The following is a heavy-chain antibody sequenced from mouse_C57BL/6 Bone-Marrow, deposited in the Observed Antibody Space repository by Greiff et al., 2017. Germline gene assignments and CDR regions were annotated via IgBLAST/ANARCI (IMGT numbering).Heavy chain of an antibody. CDR2: IYPGSGST. V-gene: IGHV1-55*01. CDR3: ALVITTVVAHYFDY. CDR1: AYTFTSYW. D-gene: IGHD1-1*01. J-gene: IGHJ2*01. Sequence: QVQLQQPGAELVKPGASVKMSCKASAYTFTSYWITWVKQRPGQGLEWIGDIYPGSGSTNYNEKFKSKATLTVDTSSSTAYMQLSSLTSEDSAVYYCALVITTVVAHYFDYWGQGTTLTVSS.